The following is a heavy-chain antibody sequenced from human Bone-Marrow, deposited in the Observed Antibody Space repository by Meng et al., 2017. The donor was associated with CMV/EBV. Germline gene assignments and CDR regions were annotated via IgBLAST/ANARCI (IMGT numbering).Heavy chain of an antibody. Sequence: GGSLRLSCSASGFTFSTYSMNWVRQAPGKGLEWVSSISSSSSYIYYADSVKGRFTISRDNAKNSLYLQMNSLRAEDTAVYYCARGVNPNYYYYGMDVRGQGTTVTVSS. CDR1: GFTFSTYS. CDR2: ISSSSSYI. J-gene: IGHJ6*02. CDR3: ARGVNPNYYYYGMDV. V-gene: IGHV3-21*04.